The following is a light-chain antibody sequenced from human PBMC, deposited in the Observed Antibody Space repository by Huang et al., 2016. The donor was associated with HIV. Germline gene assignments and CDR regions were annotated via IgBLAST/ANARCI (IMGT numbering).Light chain of an antibody. CDR3: QQRTYSFT. CDR1: QSVGSF. V-gene: IGKV3-11*01. Sequence: EIVLTQSPATLSLSPGERATLSCRASQSVGSFLAWYQQKPGQAPRLLIYDASYSATGIPASFSGSGSGTDFTLTISSLEPEDFAVYYCQQRTYSFTFGPGTKVD. J-gene: IGKJ3*01. CDR2: DAS.